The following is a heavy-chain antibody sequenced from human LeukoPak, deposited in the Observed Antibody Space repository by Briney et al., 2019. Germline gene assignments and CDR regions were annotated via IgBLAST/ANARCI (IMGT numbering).Heavy chain of an antibody. CDR1: GFTFSSYG. V-gene: IGHV3-23*01. D-gene: IGHD2-2*01. Sequence: GGSLRLSCVASGFTFSSYGMSWVRQAPGKGQEWVSAISGSGGSTYYAASVKGRFTISRDNSKNTLYLQMNRLSAEDTAVYYCARGPDADLYFDYWGQGTLVTVSS. CDR3: ARGPDADLYFDY. CDR2: ISGSGGST. J-gene: IGHJ4*02.